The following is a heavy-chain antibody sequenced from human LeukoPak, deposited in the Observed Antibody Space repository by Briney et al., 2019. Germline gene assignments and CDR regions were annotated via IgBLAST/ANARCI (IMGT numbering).Heavy chain of an antibody. CDR1: GFTFSSYS. CDR2: ISSSSSTI. D-gene: IGHD4-17*01. Sequence: GGSLRLSCAASGFTFSSYSMNWVRQAPGKGLEWVSYISSSSSTIYYADSVKGRFAISRDNAKNSLYLQMNSLRAEDTAVYYCAKELNDYGSSFDYWGQGTLVTVSS. V-gene: IGHV3-48*01. J-gene: IGHJ4*02. CDR3: AKELNDYGSSFDY.